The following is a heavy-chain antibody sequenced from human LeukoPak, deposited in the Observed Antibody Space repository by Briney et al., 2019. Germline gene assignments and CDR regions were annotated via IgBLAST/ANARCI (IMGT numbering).Heavy chain of an antibody. CDR1: GGSISSYY. D-gene: IGHD3-22*01. Sequence: SETLSLTCTVSGGSISSYYWSWIRQPPGKGLEWIGYIYYSGSTNYNPSLKSRVTISVDTSKNQFSLKLSSVTAADTAVYYCARGEDYYDSSGYYYGYWGQGTLVTVSS. J-gene: IGHJ4*02. CDR2: IYYSGST. CDR3: ARGEDYYDSSGYYYGY. V-gene: IGHV4-59*01.